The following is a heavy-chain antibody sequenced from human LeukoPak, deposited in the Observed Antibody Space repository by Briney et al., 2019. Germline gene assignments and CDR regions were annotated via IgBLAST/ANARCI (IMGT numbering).Heavy chain of an antibody. V-gene: IGHV4-30-4*08. J-gene: IGHJ4*02. Sequence: SETLSLTCTVSGGSISSGDYYWSWIRQTPGKGLEWIGYIYYSGSTYYNPSLKSRVTISVDTSKNQFSLKLSSVTAADTAVYYCASRHFGVVRAFDYWGQGTLVTVSS. D-gene: IGHD3-3*01. CDR3: ASRHFGVVRAFDY. CDR2: IYYSGST. CDR1: GGSISSGDYY.